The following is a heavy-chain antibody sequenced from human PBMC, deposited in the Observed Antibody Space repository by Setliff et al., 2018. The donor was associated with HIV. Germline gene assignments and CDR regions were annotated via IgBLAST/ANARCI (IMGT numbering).Heavy chain of an antibody. CDR3: ARVRAGYVGCGRGVYYFDL. J-gene: IGHJ4*02. CDR2: ISNSVSTV. CDR1: GFTFSRYE. Sequence: GGSLRLSCAASGFTFSRYEMNWVRQAPGKGLEWVSYISNSVSTVYYADSVKGRFTISRDNARNSMDLQMNSLTAEDTAVYYCARVRAGYVGCGRGVYYFDLWGQGTLVTVSS. V-gene: IGHV3-48*03. D-gene: IGHD2-15*01.